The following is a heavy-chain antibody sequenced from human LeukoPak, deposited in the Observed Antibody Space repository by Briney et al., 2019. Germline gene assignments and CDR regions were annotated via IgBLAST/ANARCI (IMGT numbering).Heavy chain of an antibody. CDR3: AKRPSQFGV. Sequence: GGSLRLSCSASGFTFSSYGMHWVRQAPGKGLEWVSAISGSGGSTYYADSVKGRFTISRDNSENTLYLQMNSLRAEDTAVYYCAKRPSQFGVWGQGTTVTVSS. D-gene: IGHD3-16*01. V-gene: IGHV3-23*01. CDR1: GFTFSSYG. J-gene: IGHJ6*02. CDR2: ISGSGGST.